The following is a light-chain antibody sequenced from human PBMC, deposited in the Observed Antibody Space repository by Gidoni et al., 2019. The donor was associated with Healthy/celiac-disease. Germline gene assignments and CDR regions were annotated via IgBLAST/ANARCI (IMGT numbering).Light chain of an antibody. CDR2: DAF. CDR3: QQRALT. Sequence: EIVLTQSPATLSVSPGERATLSCRASQSVSRYLAWYQQEPGQAPRLLIYDAFNRATGIPARFSGSGSGTDFTLTISSLEPEDFAVYYCQQRALTFGGGTKVEIK. V-gene: IGKV3-11*01. J-gene: IGKJ4*01. CDR1: QSVSRY.